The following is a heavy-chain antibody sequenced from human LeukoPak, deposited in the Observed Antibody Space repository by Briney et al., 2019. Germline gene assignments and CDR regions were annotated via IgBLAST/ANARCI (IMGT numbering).Heavy chain of an antibody. Sequence: GGSLRLSCAASGFTFDDYAMHWVRQAPGKGLEWVSGFSWNSGSIGYADSVKGRFTISRDNAKNSLYLQMNSLRAEDTALYYCATGTVAGTFDYWGQGTLVTVSS. J-gene: IGHJ4*02. V-gene: IGHV3-9*01. D-gene: IGHD1-14*01. CDR2: FSWNSGSI. CDR1: GFTFDDYA. CDR3: ATGTVAGTFDY.